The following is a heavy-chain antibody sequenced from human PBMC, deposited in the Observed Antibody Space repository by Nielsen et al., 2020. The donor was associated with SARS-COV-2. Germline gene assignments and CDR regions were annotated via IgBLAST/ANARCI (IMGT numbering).Heavy chain of an antibody. CDR2: ISAYNGNT. V-gene: IGHV1-18*01. CDR1: GYTFTSYC. D-gene: IGHD3-16*02. Sequence: ASVKVSCKASGYTFTSYCISWVRQAPGQGLEWMGWISAYNGNTNYAQKLQGRVTMTTDTSTSTAYMELRSLRSDDTAVYYCARFDRDVWGSYRSSYWGQGTLVTVSS. CDR3: ARFDRDVWGSYRSSY. J-gene: IGHJ4*02.